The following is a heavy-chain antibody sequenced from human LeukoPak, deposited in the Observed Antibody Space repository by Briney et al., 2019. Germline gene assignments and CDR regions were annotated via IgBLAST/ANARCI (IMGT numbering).Heavy chain of an antibody. D-gene: IGHD6-13*01. J-gene: IGHJ4*02. CDR1: GFMFSSYW. CDR2: IKEDGSEK. V-gene: IGHV3-7*01. Sequence: GGSLRLSCVASGFMFSSYWMTWVRQAPGKGLEWVANIKEDGSEKYYVDSVKGRFTISRDNAKNSLYLQMNSLRAEDTAVYYCARVGAAAGTERSDYWGQGTLVTVSS. CDR3: ARVGAAAGTERSDY.